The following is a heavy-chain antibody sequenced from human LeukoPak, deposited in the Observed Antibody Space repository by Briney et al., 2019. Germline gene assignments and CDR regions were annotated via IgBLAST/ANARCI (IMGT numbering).Heavy chain of an antibody. CDR2: IYTSGST. D-gene: IGHD2-15*01. J-gene: IGHJ4*02. CDR1: GGSISSYY. V-gene: IGHV4-4*07. Sequence: PSETLSLTCTVSGGSISSYYWSWIRQPAGKGLEWIGRIYTSGSTNYNPSLKRRVTMSVDTSKNQFSLKLSSVTAADTAVYDCACGGSYGGWDDWGQGTLVTVSS. CDR3: ACGGSYGGWDD.